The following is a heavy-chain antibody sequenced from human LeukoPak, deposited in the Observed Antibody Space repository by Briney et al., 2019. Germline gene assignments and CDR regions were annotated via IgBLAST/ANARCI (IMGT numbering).Heavy chain of an antibody. CDR2: IKQDGSEK. D-gene: IGHD3-9*01. CDR3: AREGYYDILTGYSVYYYYHYYMDV. V-gene: IGHV3-7*03. Sequence: GGSLRLSCADSGFTFSSYWMSWVRHAPGKGLEWVANIKQDGSEKYYVDSVKGRFTISRDNAKNSLYMQMNSLRAEDAALYYCAREGYYDILTGYSVYYYYHYYMDVWGKGTTVTVSS. CDR1: GFTFSSYW. J-gene: IGHJ6*03.